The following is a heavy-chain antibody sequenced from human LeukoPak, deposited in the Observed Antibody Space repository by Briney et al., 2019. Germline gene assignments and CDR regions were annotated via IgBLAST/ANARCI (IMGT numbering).Heavy chain of an antibody. CDR3: ARVPSRQSGWYDY. CDR1: GGSFSGYY. D-gene: IGHD6-19*01. Sequence: SETLPLTCAVYGGSFSGYYWSWIRQPPGKGLEWIGEINHSGSTNYNPSLKSRVTISVDTSKNQFSLKLSSVTAADTAVYYCARVPSRQSGWYDYWGQGTLVTVSS. J-gene: IGHJ4*02. CDR2: INHSGST. V-gene: IGHV4-34*01.